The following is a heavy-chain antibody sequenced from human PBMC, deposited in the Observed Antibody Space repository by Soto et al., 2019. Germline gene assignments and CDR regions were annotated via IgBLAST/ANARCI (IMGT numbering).Heavy chain of an antibody. CDR3: ARDLYSSGSGWSM. V-gene: IGHV1-2*02. D-gene: IGHD6-19*01. CDR1: GYTFTGYY. Sequence: VASVKVSCKASGYTFTGYYMHWVRQAPGQGLEWMGWINPNSGGTNYAQKFQGRVTMTRDTSISTAYMELSRLRSDDTAVYYCARDLYSSGSGWSMWGQGTLVTVSS. CDR2: INPNSGGT. J-gene: IGHJ4*02.